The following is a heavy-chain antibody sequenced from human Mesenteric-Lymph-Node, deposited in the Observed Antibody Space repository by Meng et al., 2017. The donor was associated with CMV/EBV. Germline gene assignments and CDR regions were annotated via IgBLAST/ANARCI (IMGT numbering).Heavy chain of an antibody. V-gene: IGHV3-23*01. J-gene: IGHJ3*02. CDR3: ANTLPLYYDYVWGRFLASREDAFDI. D-gene: IGHD3-16*01. CDR2: ISGSGGST. Sequence: SWVRQAPGKGLEWVSAISGSGGSTYYADSVKGRFTISRDNSKNTLYLQMNSLRAEDTAVYYCANTLPLYYDYVWGRFLASREDAFDIWGQGTMVTVSS.